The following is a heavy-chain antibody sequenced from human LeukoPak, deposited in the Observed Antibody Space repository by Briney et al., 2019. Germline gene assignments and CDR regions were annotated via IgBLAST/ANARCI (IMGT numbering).Heavy chain of an antibody. CDR3: AKEAYCGGDCLHYYMDV. J-gene: IGHJ6*03. CDR2: ISGSGGST. V-gene: IGHV3-23*01. D-gene: IGHD2-21*01. Sequence: GGSLRLSCAASGFTFSSYAMSWVRQAPGKGLEWVSAISGSGGSTYYADSVKGRFTISRDNSKNTLYLQMNSLRAEDTAVYYCAKEAYCGGDCLHYYMDVWGKGTTVTVSS. CDR1: GFTFSSYA.